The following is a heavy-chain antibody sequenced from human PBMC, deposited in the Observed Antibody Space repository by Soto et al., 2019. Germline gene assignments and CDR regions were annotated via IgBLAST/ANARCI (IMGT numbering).Heavy chain of an antibody. V-gene: IGHV1-69*12. CDR2: IIPIFGTA. D-gene: IGHD6-19*01. Sequence: QVQLVQSGAEVKKPGSSVKVSCKASGGTFSSYAISWVRQAPGQGLEWMGGIIPIFGTANYAQKFQGRVTITADESTSTAYMELSSLRSEDTAVDYCSSATVAGISGQGWFDPWGQVPLVTVSS. CDR3: SSATVAGISGQGWFDP. J-gene: IGHJ5*02. CDR1: GGTFSSYA.